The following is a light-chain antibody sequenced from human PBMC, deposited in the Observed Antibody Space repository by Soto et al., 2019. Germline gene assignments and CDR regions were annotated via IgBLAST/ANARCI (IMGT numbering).Light chain of an antibody. CDR3: QQYFSIPRT. J-gene: IGKJ1*01. CDR1: QSVLYSSNNKNY. CDR2: WAS. V-gene: IGKV4-1*01. Sequence: DIVMTQSPDSLAVSLGERATINCKSSQSVLYSSNNKNYLAWYQQKPGQPPKLLIYWASTRESGVPDRFSGSGSGADFTLSISRLQAEDVAVYYCQQYFSIPRTFGQGTTVGIK.